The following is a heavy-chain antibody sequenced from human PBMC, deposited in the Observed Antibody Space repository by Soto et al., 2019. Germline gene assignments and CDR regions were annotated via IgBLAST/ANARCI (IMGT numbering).Heavy chain of an antibody. V-gene: IGHV1-8*01. CDR1: GYSFSSYD. J-gene: IGHJ6*02. Sequence: QVQLVQSGAEVKKPGASVKVSCKASGYSFSSYDINWVRQAPGQGLEWMGWMNPNNGNTGHAQKFQGRVTMTRNTSISTDYMELSSLRSEDTAVYYCAGAPTAPYWGTDVWGQGTTVTVS. CDR3: AGAPTAPYWGTDV. CDR2: MNPNNGNT. D-gene: IGHD1-1*01.